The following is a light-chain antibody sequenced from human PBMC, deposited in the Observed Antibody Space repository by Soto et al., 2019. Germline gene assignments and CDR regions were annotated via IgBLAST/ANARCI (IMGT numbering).Light chain of an antibody. V-gene: IGKV3-20*01. J-gene: IGKJ2*01. CDR2: GAS. Sequence: EIVLTQSPGTLSLSPGEGATLSCRASQSVANNYLAWYQQKPGQAPRLLISGASNRATGIPDRFSGSGSGTDCTLTISRLESEDFAVYYCQHYGSSPPHTFGQGTKLEIK. CDR3: QHYGSSPPHT. CDR1: QSVANNY.